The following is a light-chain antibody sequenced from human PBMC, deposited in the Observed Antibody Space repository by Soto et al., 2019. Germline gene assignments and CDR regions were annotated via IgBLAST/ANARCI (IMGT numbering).Light chain of an antibody. V-gene: IGKV3D-15*01. CDR2: GAS. Sequence: EIAMTQSPVTLSASPGESVTLSCRASQSVNINLAWYQQRPGQPPRVLIYGASNRASGIPDRFSGSGSGTDFTLTISSLEPDDFALYYCQQYKDWPPLTFGGGTRVEIK. J-gene: IGKJ4*01. CDR1: QSVNIN. CDR3: QQYKDWPPLT.